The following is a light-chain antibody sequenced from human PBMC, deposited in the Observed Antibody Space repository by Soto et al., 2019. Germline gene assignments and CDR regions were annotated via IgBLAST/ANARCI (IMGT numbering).Light chain of an antibody. V-gene: IGKV3-15*01. J-gene: IGKJ1*01. CDR2: GAS. Sequence: EIGMTQSASTPSLTHGERATLSCRASQGMTRNLAWYQQTPGQAPRLLIYGASTRATGIPARFSGSGSGTEFTLTISSLQSEDFAVYYCQQYNNWPMCTFCQGTKVDI. CDR3: QQYNNWPMCT. CDR1: QGMTRN.